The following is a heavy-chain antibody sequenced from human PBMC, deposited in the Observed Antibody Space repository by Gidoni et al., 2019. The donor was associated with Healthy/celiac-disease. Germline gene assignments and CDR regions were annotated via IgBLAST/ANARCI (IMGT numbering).Heavy chain of an antibody. CDR2: ISSSGSTI. CDR3: ARGHDFWSGYPGY. Sequence: EVQLVESGGGLVQPGGSLRFSCAGSGFTFSSYEMNWVRQAPGKGLEWVSYISSSGSTIYYADSVKGRFTISRDNPKNSLYLQMNSLRAEDTAVYYCARGHDFWSGYPGYWGQGTLVTVSS. J-gene: IGHJ4*02. D-gene: IGHD3-3*01. CDR1: GFTFSSYE. V-gene: IGHV3-48*03.